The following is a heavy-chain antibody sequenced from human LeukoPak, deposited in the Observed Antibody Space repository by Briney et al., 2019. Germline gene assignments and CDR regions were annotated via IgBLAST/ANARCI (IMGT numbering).Heavy chain of an antibody. V-gene: IGHV4-59*01. CDR1: GGSISSYY. Sequence: PSETLSLTCTVSGGSISSYYWSWIRQPPGKGLEWIGYIYYSGSTNYNPSLKSRVTISVDTSKNQFSLKLSSVTAADTAVYYCARVAVEPFWWVGAFDIWGQGTMVTVSS. CDR3: ARVAVEPFWWVGAFDI. D-gene: IGHD6-19*01. J-gene: IGHJ3*02. CDR2: IYYSGST.